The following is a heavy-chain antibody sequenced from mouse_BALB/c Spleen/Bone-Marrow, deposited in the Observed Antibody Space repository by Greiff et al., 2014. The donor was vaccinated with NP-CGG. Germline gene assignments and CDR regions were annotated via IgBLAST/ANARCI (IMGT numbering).Heavy chain of an antibody. J-gene: IGHJ2*01. V-gene: IGHV2-2*02. D-gene: IGHD1-3*01. Sequence: VMLVESGPGLVKPSQSLSITCTVSGFSLTSYGVHWVRQSPGKGLEWLGVIWSGGSTGYNAAFISRLSISKDNSKSQVFFKMNSLQANDTAIYYCARRKSGKGYFDYWGQGTTLTVSS. CDR1: GFSLTSYG. CDR3: ARRKSGKGYFDY. CDR2: IWSGGST.